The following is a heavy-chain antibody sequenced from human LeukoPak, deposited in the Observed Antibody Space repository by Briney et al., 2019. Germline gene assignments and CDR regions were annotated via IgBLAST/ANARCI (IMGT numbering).Heavy chain of an antibody. CDR1: GYTFISYY. CDR3: ARRVYCTSASCYHYHYYMDV. J-gene: IGHJ6*03. CDR2: IDPSGGST. V-gene: IGHV1-46*03. Sequence: ASVKVSCKASGYTFISYYIHWVRQAPGQGLEWMGIIDPSGGSTTYAQKFQGRVTMTRDTSTNTVYMQLSSLRSEDTAVYYCARRVYCTSASCYHYHYYMDVWGKGNTVTVSS. D-gene: IGHD2-2*01.